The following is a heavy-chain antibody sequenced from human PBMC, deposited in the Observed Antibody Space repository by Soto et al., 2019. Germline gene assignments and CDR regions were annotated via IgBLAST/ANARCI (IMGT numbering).Heavy chain of an antibody. D-gene: IGHD3-10*01. J-gene: IGHJ5*02. CDR3: LGPVLLWLGETLDP. CDR1: GFSFSTYA. V-gene: IGHV3-30-3*01. CDR2: ISYDGSNK. Sequence: GSLRLSCAASGFSFSTYAMHWVRQAPGKGLEWLTVISYDGSNKYYADSVKGRFTISRDNSKNTLYLQMKSLRAEVTAVYYCLGPVLLWLGETLDPWGQGTLVTVYS.